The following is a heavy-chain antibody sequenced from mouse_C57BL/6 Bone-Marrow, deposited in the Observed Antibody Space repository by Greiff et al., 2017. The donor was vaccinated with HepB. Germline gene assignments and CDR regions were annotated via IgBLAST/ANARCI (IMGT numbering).Heavy chain of an antibody. Sequence: EVKVEESGGGLVQPGGSMKLSCVASGFTFSNYWMNWVRQSPEKGLEWVAQIRLKSDNYATHYAESVKGRFTISRDDSKSSVYLQMNNLRAEDTVIYYCTTLITTVPWYFDVWGTGTTVTVSS. CDR3: TTLITTVPWYFDV. D-gene: IGHD1-1*01. J-gene: IGHJ1*03. CDR2: IRLKSDNYAT. V-gene: IGHV6-3*01. CDR1: GFTFSNYW.